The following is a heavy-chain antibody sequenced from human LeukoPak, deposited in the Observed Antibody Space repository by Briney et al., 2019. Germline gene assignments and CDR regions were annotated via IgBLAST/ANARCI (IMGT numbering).Heavy chain of an antibody. CDR3: AKDSGIQQQLAIINYYYYYMDV. CDR2: ISGSGGST. J-gene: IGHJ6*03. Sequence: PGGSLRLSCAASGFTFSSYAMSWVRQAPGKGLEWVSAISGSGGSTYYADSVKGRFTISRDNSKNTLYLQMNSLRAEDTAVYYCAKDSGIQQQLAIINYYYYYMDVWGKGTTVTVSS. D-gene: IGHD6-13*01. V-gene: IGHV3-23*01. CDR1: GFTFSSYA.